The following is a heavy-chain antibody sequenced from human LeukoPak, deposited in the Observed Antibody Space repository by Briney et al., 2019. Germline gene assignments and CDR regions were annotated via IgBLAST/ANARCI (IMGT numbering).Heavy chain of an antibody. V-gene: IGHV4-59*12. Sequence: KPSETLSLTCTFSGGSISSYYWSWIRQPPGRGLEWIGSLYYSGSTNYNPSLKSRVTISVDTSKNQFSLKLSSVTAADTAVYYCARDGYNLIWFDPWGQGTLVTVSS. D-gene: IGHD5-24*01. J-gene: IGHJ5*02. CDR1: GGSISSYY. CDR2: LYYSGST. CDR3: ARDGYNLIWFDP.